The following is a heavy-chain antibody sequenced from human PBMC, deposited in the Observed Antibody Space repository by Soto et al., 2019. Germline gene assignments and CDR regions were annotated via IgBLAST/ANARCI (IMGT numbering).Heavy chain of an antibody. CDR3: PHLFSLRAFDI. D-gene: IGHD4-17*01. CDR1: GFSLNTTRAG. V-gene: IGHV2-5*02. J-gene: IGHJ3*02. Sequence: QITLKESGPPLVKPTQTLTLTCTFSGFSLNTTRAGVGWIRQPPGKALEWLALIYWDDDKRYSPSLKSSLPITKDTSKNQVVLTVTSIDPVDTATYYCPHLFSLRAFDIWGQGAMVTVSS. CDR2: IYWDDDK.